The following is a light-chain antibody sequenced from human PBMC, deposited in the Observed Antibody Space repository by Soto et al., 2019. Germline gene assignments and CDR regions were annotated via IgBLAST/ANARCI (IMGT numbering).Light chain of an antibody. CDR2: GVS. Sequence: ENVLAQSPGTLSLSPGERATLSCRASQSVRNTYLAWYQQKPGQAPRLLINGVSSRATGIPDRFSGSGSGTDFTLTISRLEPEDFAVYYCQQYSSSPVTFGGGTKVDIK. CDR3: QQYSSSPVT. V-gene: IGKV3-20*01. J-gene: IGKJ4*01. CDR1: QSVRNTY.